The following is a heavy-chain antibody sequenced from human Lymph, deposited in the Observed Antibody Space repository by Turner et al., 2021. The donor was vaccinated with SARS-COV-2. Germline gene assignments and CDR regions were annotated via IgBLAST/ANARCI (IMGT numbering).Heavy chain of an antibody. V-gene: IGHV3-23*01. Sequence: EVQLLESGGGLVQPGGSLRLSCAASGFPFSSYGMTWVRQAPGKGLEWVSAISGSGGDTYYADSVKGRFTISRDNSKNTLYLQMNSLRAEDTAVYYCAKGVRGAMIVVVIPDFDYWGQGTLVTVSS. J-gene: IGHJ4*02. CDR3: AKGVRGAMIVVVIPDFDY. CDR2: ISGSGGDT. D-gene: IGHD3-22*01. CDR1: GFPFSSYG.